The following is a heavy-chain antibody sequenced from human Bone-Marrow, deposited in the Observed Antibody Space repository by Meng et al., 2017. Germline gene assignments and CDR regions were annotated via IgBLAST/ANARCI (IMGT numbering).Heavy chain of an antibody. CDR1: GGTFSSYT. CDR2: IIPILGIA. J-gene: IGHJ6*02. D-gene: IGHD2-15*01. CDR3: ARESSVVVVVAAKDYYYGMDV. Sequence: SVKVSCKASGGTFSSYTIRWVRQAPGQGLEWMGRIIPILGIANYAQKFQGRVTITADKSTSTAYMELSSLRSEDTAVYYCARESSVVVVVAAKDYYYGMDVWGQGTTVTVSS. V-gene: IGHV1-69*04.